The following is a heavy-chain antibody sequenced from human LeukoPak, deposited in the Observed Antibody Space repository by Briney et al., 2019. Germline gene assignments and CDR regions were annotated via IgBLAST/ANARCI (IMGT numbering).Heavy chain of an antibody. V-gene: IGHV3-74*03. D-gene: IGHD3-10*01. CDR2: INSDGSYT. J-gene: IGHJ5*02. CDR1: GFTFSRHW. Sequence: GGSLRLFCTASGFTFSRHWMHWVRQAPGKGLVWVSRINSDGSYTTYADSVKGRFTISRDNAKNTLYLQMNSLRAEDTAVYFCAREVAGDFGDNWFDPWGQGTLVTVSS. CDR3: AREVAGDFGDNWFDP.